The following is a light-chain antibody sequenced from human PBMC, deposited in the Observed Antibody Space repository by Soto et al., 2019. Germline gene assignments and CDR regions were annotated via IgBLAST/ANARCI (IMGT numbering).Light chain of an antibody. J-gene: IGKJ2*01. CDR2: GAS. V-gene: IGKV3-20*01. CDR1: QSVRSSY. Sequence: EIVLTQSPGTLSLSPGERATLSCRASQSVRSSYLAWFQQKPGQAPRLLIYGASSRATGIPDRFSGSESGTDFTLTISRLKPEDFAVYYCQQYGSTPKTFGQGTKLEIK. CDR3: QQYGSTPKT.